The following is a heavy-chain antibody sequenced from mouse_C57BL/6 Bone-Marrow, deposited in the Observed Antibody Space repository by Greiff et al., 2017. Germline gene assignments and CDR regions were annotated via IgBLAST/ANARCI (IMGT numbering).Heavy chain of an antibody. V-gene: IGHV6-6*01. CDR1: GFTFSDAW. D-gene: IGHD1-1*01. J-gene: IGHJ4*01. CDR3: TKGSYDGSSYPFYAMDY. Sequence: EVMLVESGGGLVQPGGSLKLSCAASGFTFSDAWLAWVRQSPEKGLEWVAEIRNKANNHATYYAVSVKGRFTISRDDSKSRVYLQMNRLRAEDTGLYFCTKGSYDGSSYPFYAMDYCGEGPSVTASS. CDR2: IRNKANNHAT.